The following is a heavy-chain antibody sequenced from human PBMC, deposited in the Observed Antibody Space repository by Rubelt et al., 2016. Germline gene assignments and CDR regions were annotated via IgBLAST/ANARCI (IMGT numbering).Heavy chain of an antibody. V-gene: IGHV5-51*01. CDR2: IYPGDSDT. CDR1: GYSFTSYW. J-gene: IGHJ3*02. CDR3: ASLSSSSHDAFDI. D-gene: IGHD6-6*01. Sequence: EVQLVQSGAEVKKPGESLKISCKGSGYSFTSYWIGWVRQMPRKGLEWTGIIYPGDSDTRYSPSCQGRVTISADKSISTAYLQWSSLKASDTAMYYCASLSSSSHDAFDIWGQGTMVTVSS.